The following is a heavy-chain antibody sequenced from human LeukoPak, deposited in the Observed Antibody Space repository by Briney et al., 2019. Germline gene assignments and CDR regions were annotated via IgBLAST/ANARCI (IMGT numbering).Heavy chain of an antibody. Sequence: PSETLSLTCTVSGGSISSYYWSWIRQPPGKGLEWIGYIYYSGSTNYNPSLKSRVTISVDTSKNQFSLKLSSVTAADTAVYYCARELRITIFGVVTGIKYTLDYWGQGTLVTVSS. D-gene: IGHD3-3*01. CDR3: ARELRITIFGVVTGIKYTLDY. CDR1: GGSISSYY. V-gene: IGHV4-59*01. CDR2: IYYSGST. J-gene: IGHJ4*02.